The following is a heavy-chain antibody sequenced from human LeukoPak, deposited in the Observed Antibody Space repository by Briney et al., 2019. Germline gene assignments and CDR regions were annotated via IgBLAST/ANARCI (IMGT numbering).Heavy chain of an antibody. CDR1: GFTFSSYE. CDR3: AREYTATTVGSFDY. Sequence: PGGSLRLSCAASGFTFSSYEMNWVRQAPGKGLEWVSYISSSGSTIYYADSVKGRFTISRDNAKNSLYLQMNSLRAEDTAVYYCAREYTATTVGSFDYWGQGTLVTVSS. D-gene: IGHD4-17*01. J-gene: IGHJ4*02. CDR2: ISSSGSTI. V-gene: IGHV3-48*03.